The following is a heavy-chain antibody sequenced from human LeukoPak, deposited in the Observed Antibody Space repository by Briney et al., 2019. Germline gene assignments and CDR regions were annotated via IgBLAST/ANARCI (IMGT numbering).Heavy chain of an antibody. CDR2: IYYIGST. CDR1: GGSISSYY. D-gene: IGHD3-9*01. V-gene: IGHV4-59*01. Sequence: PSETLSLTCTVSGGSISSYYWSWIRQPPGKGLEWIGYIYYIGSTNYNPSLKSRVTISVDTSNNQFSLKLSPVTAADTAVYYCARVDLRYFDWLSTYYFDYWGQGTLVTVSS. CDR3: ARVDLRYFDWLSTYYFDY. J-gene: IGHJ4*02.